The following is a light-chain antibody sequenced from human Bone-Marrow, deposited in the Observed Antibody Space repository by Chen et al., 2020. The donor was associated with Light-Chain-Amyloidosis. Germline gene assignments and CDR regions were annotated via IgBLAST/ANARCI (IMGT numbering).Light chain of an antibody. J-gene: IGKJ4*01. CDR1: QTISSNY. CDR2: GSS. Sequence: EIVLTQSPGTLSLSPGEGANLSCRASQTISSNYLTWYQQKFGQAPRLLIDGSSSRATGIPDRVTGSGSGTDFTLTIDRLEPEDFGMYYCQQYGTSPLTFGGGTKVEIK. V-gene: IGKV3-20*01. CDR3: QQYGTSPLT.